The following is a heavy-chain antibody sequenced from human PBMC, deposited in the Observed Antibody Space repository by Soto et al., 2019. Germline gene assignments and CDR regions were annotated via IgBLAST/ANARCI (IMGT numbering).Heavy chain of an antibody. Sequence: QVQLQQWGAGLLKPSETLSLTCAVYGGSFSGYYWSWIRQPPGKGLEWIGEINHSGSTNYNPSRKSRFTISVDTSKNQFSLKLSSVTAADTAVYYCARGKPAAIDYYYYYYMDVWGKGTTVTVSS. J-gene: IGHJ6*03. CDR3: ARGKPAAIDYYYYYYMDV. CDR2: INHSGST. V-gene: IGHV4-34*01. D-gene: IGHD2-2*01. CDR1: GGSFSGYY.